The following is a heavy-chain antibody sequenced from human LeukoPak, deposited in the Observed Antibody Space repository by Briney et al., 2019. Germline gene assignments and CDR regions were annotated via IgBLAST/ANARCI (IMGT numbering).Heavy chain of an antibody. D-gene: IGHD3-3*01. Sequence: PGGSLRLSCAASGFTFSSYAMSWVRQAPGKGLEWVSAISGSGGSTYYADSVKGRFTISRDNSKNTLYLQMNSLRAEDTAVYYCAKGGNTIFGVVFPHPYGMDVWGQGTTVTVSS. CDR3: AKGGNTIFGVVFPHPYGMDV. V-gene: IGHV3-23*01. CDR2: ISGSGGST. J-gene: IGHJ6*02. CDR1: GFTFSSYA.